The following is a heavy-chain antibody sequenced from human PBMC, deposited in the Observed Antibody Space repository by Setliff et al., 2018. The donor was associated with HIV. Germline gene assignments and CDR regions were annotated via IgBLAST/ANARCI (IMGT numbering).Heavy chain of an antibody. D-gene: IGHD2-2*01. V-gene: IGHV3-7*01. J-gene: IGHJ4*02. Sequence: PGGSLRLSCAASGFTFSSHWMHWVRQAPGKGLEWVANIKEDGSEKYYVDSVKGRFTISRDNAKNSLYLQMNSLRAEDTAVYYCVKAVIVVIPAAIFDYWGQGTLVTVSS. CDR1: GFTFSSHW. CDR2: IKEDGSEK. CDR3: VKAVIVVIPAAIFDY.